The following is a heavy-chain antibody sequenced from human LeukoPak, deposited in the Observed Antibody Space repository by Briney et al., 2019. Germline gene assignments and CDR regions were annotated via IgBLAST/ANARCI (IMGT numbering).Heavy chain of an antibody. J-gene: IGHJ5*02. V-gene: IGHV3-23*01. CDR1: GFTFSSYA. CDR2: ISGSGGST. D-gene: IGHD6-19*01. Sequence: GGSLGLSCAASGFTFSSYAMSWVRQAPGKGLEWVSAISGSGGSTYYADSVKGRFTISRDNSKNTLYLQMNSLRAEDTAVYYCAKTPGIAVAGTPVYWFDPWGQGTLVTVSS. CDR3: AKTPGIAVAGTPVYWFDP.